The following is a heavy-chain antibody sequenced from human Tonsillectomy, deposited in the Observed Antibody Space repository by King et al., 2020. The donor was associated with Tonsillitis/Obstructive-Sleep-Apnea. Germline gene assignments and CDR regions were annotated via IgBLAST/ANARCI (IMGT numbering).Heavy chain of an antibody. J-gene: IGHJ4*02. D-gene: IGHD2-15*01. CDR3: ANAMGPAAFDV. CDR1: GFSLSTSGVG. Sequence: TLKESGPTLVKPTQTLTVTCTFSGFSLSTSGVGVGWIRQPPGKALEWLALLYWDDDKRYSPSLKSRLTITKDTSKNQVVLTMTNMDPVDTATYYCANAMGPAAFDVWGQGNLVTVSS. V-gene: IGHV2-5*02. CDR2: LYWDDDK.